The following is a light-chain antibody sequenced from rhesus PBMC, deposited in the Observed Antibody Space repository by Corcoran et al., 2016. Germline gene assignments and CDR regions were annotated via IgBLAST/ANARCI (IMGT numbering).Light chain of an antibody. CDR3: QQHDNSPPS. V-gene: IGKV1-69*01. J-gene: IGKJ2*01. CDR1: QGISNW. CDR2: RAS. Sequence: DIQMAQSPSSLSASVGDRVTITCRASQGISNWWAWYHQKPGKAPKLLIYRASNLETGVPSRFSGSGPGTHFTLTISSLQPEDIATYYCQQHDNSPPSFGQGTKVEIQ.